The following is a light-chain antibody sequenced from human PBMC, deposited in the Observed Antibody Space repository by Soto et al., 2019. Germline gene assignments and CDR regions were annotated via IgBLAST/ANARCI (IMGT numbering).Light chain of an antibody. Sequence: DFVMTQSPDSLAASLGERATINCKSSQSVLYSSNNKNYLAWYQHKAGQPPKLLIYWASNRQYGVPDRFSGSGSGTDFTLTINNLQAEDVAVYYCKKYYSLPLTFGGGTKVEI. J-gene: IGKJ4*01. V-gene: IGKV4-1*01. CDR1: QSVLYSSNNKNY. CDR3: KKYYSLPLT. CDR2: WAS.